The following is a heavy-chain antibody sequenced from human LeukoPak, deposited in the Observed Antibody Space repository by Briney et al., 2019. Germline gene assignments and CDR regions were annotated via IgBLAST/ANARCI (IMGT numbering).Heavy chain of an antibody. CDR2: IIPIFGAA. CDR1: GGTFSSYA. V-gene: IGHV1-69*01. J-gene: IGHJ3*02. CDR3: ASGVVPAAMFLDAFDI. Sequence: SVKVSCKASGGTFSSYAISWVRQAPGQGLEWMGGIIPIFGAAKYAQKFQGRVTITADESTSTAYMELSSLRSEDTAVYYCASGVVPAAMFLDAFDIWGQGTIVTVSS. D-gene: IGHD2-2*01.